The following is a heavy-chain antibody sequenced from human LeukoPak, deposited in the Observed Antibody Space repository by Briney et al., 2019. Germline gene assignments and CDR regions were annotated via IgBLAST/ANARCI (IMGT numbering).Heavy chain of an antibody. CDR1: GYTFTGYY. V-gene: IGHV1-2*06. Sequence: ASVKVSCKASGYTFTGYYMHWVRQAPGQGLEWMGRINPNSGGTNYAQKFQGRVTMTRDTSISTAYMELSRLRSDDTAVYYCASPSNWGPAYYYYYYMDVCGKGTTVTVSS. CDR3: ASPSNWGPAYYYYYYMDV. J-gene: IGHJ6*03. D-gene: IGHD7-27*01. CDR2: INPNSGGT.